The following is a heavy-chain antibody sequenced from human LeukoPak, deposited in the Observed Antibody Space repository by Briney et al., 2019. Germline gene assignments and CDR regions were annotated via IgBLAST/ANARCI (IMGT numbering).Heavy chain of an antibody. Sequence: GGSLRLSCAASGFTFSSYEMDWVRQAPGKGLVWVSRITSDGSGTNYADSVKGRFTISRDNAKNTLYLQMNSLRVEDTAVYYCVNLGYCTTSSCQPWGQGTLVTVSS. CDR2: ITSDGSGT. CDR3: VNLGYCTTSSCQP. CDR1: GFTFSSYE. V-gene: IGHV3-74*01. J-gene: IGHJ4*02. D-gene: IGHD2-2*01.